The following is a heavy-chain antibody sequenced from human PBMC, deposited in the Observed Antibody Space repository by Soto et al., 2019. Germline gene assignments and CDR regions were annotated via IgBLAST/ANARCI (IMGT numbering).Heavy chain of an antibody. D-gene: IGHD2-15*01. J-gene: IGHJ4*02. CDR3: AKDWLGYCSGGSCSRADY. Sequence: EVQLLESGGGLVQPGGSLRLSCAASGFTFNNYAMSWVRQAPGKGLEWVSAIRGSGGSTNYADSVKGRFSISRDNSKNTLYLQMNSLRAEDTAVYYCAKDWLGYCSGGSCSRADYWGQGTLVTVSS. V-gene: IGHV3-23*01. CDR2: IRGSGGST. CDR1: GFTFNNYA.